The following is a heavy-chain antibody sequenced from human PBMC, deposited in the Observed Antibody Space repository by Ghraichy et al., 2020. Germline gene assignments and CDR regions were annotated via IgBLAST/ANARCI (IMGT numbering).Heavy chain of an antibody. CDR3: ARHFFARWEYYFDY. D-gene: IGHD5-24*01. J-gene: IGHJ4*02. CDR1: GGSISSSSYY. V-gene: IGHV4-39*01. Sequence: SETLSLTCTVSGGSISSSSYYWGWIRQPPGKGLEWIGSIYYSGSTYFNPSLKSRVTISVDTSKNQFSLKLSSVTAADTAVYYCARHFFARWEYYFDYWGQGTLVTVSS. CDR2: IYYSGST.